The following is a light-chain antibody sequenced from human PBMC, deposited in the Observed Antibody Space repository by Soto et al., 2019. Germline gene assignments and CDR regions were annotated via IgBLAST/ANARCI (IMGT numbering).Light chain of an antibody. CDR1: SSDVGGYNY. CDR2: GVT. CDR3: SSYAGNNHYV. V-gene: IGLV2-8*01. J-gene: IGLJ1*01. Sequence: QSALTQPRSVSGSPGQSVTISCTGTSSDVGGYNYVSWYQQHPGKAPKLMIYGVTKRPSGIPDRFSGSKSGNTASLIVSGLQVEDEADYYCSSYAGNNHYVFGTGTKLTVL.